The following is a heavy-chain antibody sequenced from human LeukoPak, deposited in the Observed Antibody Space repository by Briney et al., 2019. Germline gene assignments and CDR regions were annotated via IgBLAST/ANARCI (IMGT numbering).Heavy chain of an antibody. CDR2: IFPDGTRI. CDR3: VSDFRSAHY. J-gene: IGHJ4*02. CDR1: GLILSFYC. Sequence: PGGSLRPSCAASGLILSFYCMHWVRPPPEKGPMWVSRIFPDGTRITYTHSRKARFTTSRDNATNTVYLQMNSLREEYTAVYYCVSDFRSAHYWGQGTLVTVSS. V-gene: IGHV3-74*01.